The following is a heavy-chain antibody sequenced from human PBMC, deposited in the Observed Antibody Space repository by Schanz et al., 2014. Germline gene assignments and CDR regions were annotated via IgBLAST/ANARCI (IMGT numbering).Heavy chain of an antibody. Sequence: EGQLVESGGGLVQPGGSLRLSCVVSGFNFSSYGMHWVRQAPGKGLEWISAISGSGVSTHYADSVKGRFTISRDNAKNSLYLQMNSLRAEDTGVYYCARGREVVAKIFDVWGQGTMVTVSS. V-gene: IGHV3-23*04. CDR2: ISGSGVST. D-gene: IGHD3-22*01. J-gene: IGHJ3*01. CDR3: ARGREVVAKIFDV. CDR1: GFNFSSYG.